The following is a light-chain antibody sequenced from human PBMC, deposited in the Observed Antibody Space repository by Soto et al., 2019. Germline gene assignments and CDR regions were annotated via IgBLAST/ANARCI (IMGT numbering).Light chain of an antibody. J-gene: IGLJ2*01. CDR1: TSNIGSNY. CDR3: AAWDDNLRGYWV. Sequence: QAVLTQPPSASGTPGQRVTISCSGSTSNIGSNYVYWYQHLPGTAPKLLIYTDKQRPSGVPDRFSVSKSGTSASLAISGLRSEDEADYFCAAWDDNLRGYWVFGGGTKLTVL. V-gene: IGLV1-47*02. CDR2: TDK.